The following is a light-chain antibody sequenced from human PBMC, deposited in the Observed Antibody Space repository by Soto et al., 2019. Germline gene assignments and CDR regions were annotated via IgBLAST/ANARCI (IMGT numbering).Light chain of an antibody. CDR2: DES. CDR3: QQFDNLPLT. J-gene: IGKJ4*01. V-gene: IGKV1-33*01. CDR1: QDINNS. Sequence: DIQMTQSLSSLSASVGDRVTITCQANQDINNSLNWYQQRPGEAPKLLIYDESNLEAGVPSRFSGSVFGTTFTLTISSLQPEDFATSYCQQFDNLPLTFGGGTKVELK.